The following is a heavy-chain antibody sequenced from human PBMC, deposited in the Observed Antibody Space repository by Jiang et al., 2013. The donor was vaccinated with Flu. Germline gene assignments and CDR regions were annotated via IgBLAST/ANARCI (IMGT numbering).Heavy chain of an antibody. J-gene: IGHJ5*02. D-gene: IGHD2-8*01. CDR2: IYYMGAP. CDR1: GSISSGDYY. Sequence: GSISSGDYYWRLDPPAPRKGLEWIGYIYYMGAPTTTVPQESSYHISRHVQNQFSLKLSSVTAADTAVYYCARDNGPGPGFDWFDPWGQGTLVTVSS. V-gene: IGHV4-30-4*08. CDR3: ARDNGPGPGFDWFDP.